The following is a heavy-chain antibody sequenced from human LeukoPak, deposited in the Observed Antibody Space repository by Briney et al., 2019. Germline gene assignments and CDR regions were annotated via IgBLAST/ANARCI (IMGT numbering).Heavy chain of an antibody. CDR1: GFTFSSYE. Sequence: GGSLRLSCAASGFTFSSYEMNWVRQAPGKGLEWVSYISGSGNTIYYADSVKGRFTISRDNAKNSLYLQMNSLRAEDTAVYYCASRDAHSSYYYYMDVWGKGTTVTISS. J-gene: IGHJ6*03. V-gene: IGHV3-48*03. CDR2: ISGSGNTI. CDR3: ASRDAHSSYYYYMDV.